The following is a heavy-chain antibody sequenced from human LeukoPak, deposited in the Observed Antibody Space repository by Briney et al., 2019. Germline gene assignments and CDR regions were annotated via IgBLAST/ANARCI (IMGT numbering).Heavy chain of an antibody. V-gene: IGHV4-39*01. CDR3: ARHSVYSSGRMFDY. CDR2: IYYSGST. J-gene: IGHJ4*02. Sequence: PSETLSLTCTVSGGSISSSSYYWGWIRQPPGKGLEWIGSIYYSGSTYYNPSLKSRVTISVDTSKDQFSLKLSSVTAADTAVYYCARHSVYSSGRMFDYWGQGTLVTVSS. D-gene: IGHD6-19*01. CDR1: GGSISSSSYY.